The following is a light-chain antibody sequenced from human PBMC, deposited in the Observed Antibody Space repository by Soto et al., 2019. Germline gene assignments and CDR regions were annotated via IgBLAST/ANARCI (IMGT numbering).Light chain of an antibody. CDR3: SSHAGSNNPFV. J-gene: IGLJ1*01. Sequence: QSALTQPPSASGSPGQSVAISCSGTSSDVGGYDFVSWYQQHPDKAPRLLIYDVNKRPSGVPDRFSGSKSGNTASLTISGLQAEDEADYYCSSHAGSNNPFVFGTGTKLTVL. CDR2: DVN. CDR1: SSDVGGYDF. V-gene: IGLV2-8*01.